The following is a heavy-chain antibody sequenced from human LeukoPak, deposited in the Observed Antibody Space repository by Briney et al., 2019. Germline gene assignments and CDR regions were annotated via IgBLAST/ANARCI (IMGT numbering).Heavy chain of an antibody. D-gene: IGHD1-26*01. J-gene: IGHJ4*02. V-gene: IGHV1-2*02. CDR1: GYTFTGYY. CDR2: IYPNTGGA. Sequence: ASVKVSYKASGYTFTGYYIHWVRQAPGQGLEWMGWIYPNTGGAKSAQKFQGRVTMTTDTSISTAYMELSGLTSDDTAVFYCARDLATTSTWEFDYWGQGTLVTVSS. CDR3: ARDLATTSTWEFDY.